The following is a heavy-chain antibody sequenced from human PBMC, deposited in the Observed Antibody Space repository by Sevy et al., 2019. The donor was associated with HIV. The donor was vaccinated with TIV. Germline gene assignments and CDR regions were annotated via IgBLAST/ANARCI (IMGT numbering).Heavy chain of an antibody. J-gene: IGHJ6*02. CDR3: ARAKYSSSNYYYYGMDV. CDR2: IWYDGSNK. CDR1: GFTFSSYG. Sequence: GGSLRLSCAASGFTFSSYGMHWVRQAPGKGLEWVAVIWYDGSNKYYADSVKGRFTISSDNSKNTLYLQMNSLRAEDTAVYYCARAKYSSSNYYYYGMDVWGQGTTVTVSS. V-gene: IGHV3-33*01. D-gene: IGHD6-6*01.